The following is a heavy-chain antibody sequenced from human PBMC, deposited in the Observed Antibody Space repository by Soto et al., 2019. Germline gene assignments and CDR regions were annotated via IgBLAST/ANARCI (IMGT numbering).Heavy chain of an antibody. CDR2: IYYSGST. Sequence: SETLSLTCTVCGDSISSHYWSWIRQPPGKGLEWIGYIYYSGSTTYNPSLKSRVTISVDTSKNQLSLKLSSMTAADTAVYYCAKVGSSFQRDYFDYWGQGTLVTVSS. CDR3: AKVGSSFQRDYFDY. D-gene: IGHD6-13*01. CDR1: GDSISSHY. J-gene: IGHJ4*02. V-gene: IGHV4-59*11.